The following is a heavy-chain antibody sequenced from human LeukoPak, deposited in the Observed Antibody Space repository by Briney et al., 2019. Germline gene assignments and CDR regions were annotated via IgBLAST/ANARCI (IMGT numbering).Heavy chain of an antibody. Sequence: GASVKVSCKASGYTFTSYGISWVRQAPGQGLEWMGWINPNSGGTKYAQKFQGRVTMTRDTSTSTVYMELSSLRSEDTAVYYCARDVLTFIAAAGTTPGYWFDPWGQGTLVTVSS. CDR3: ARDVLTFIAAAGTTPGYWFDP. J-gene: IGHJ5*02. V-gene: IGHV1-18*01. D-gene: IGHD6-13*01. CDR1: GYTFTSYG. CDR2: INPNSGGT.